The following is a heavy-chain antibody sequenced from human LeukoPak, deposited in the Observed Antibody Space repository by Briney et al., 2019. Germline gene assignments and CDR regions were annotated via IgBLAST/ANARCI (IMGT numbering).Heavy chain of an antibody. J-gene: IGHJ3*02. Sequence: GRSLRLSCAASGFTFSNYGFHWVRQAPAKGLEWVAVIWSDGTNDNYADSVKGRFTISRDNAKNSLYLQMNSLRAEDTAVYYCARDSAFDMWGQGTMVTVSS. CDR3: ARDSAFDM. CDR2: IWSDGTND. CDR1: GFTFSNYG. V-gene: IGHV3-33*01.